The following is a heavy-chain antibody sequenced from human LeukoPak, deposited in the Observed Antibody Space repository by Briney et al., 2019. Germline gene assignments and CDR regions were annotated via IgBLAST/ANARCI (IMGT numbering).Heavy chain of an antibody. CDR2: IIPILGIA. J-gene: IGHJ4*02. V-gene: IGHV1-69*04. CDR3: AREVVPNYFDY. CDR1: GGTFSSYA. Sequence: AASVKVSCKASGGTFSSYAISWVRQAPGQGLEWMGRIIPILGIANYAQKFQGRVTITADKSTSTAYMELSSLRSGDTAVYYCAREVVPNYFDYWGQGTLVTASS.